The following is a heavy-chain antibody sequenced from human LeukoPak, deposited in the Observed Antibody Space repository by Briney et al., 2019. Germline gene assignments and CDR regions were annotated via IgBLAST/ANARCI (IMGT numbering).Heavy chain of an antibody. CDR1: GGSFSGYY. CDR2: INHSGST. D-gene: IGHD5-18*01. J-gene: IGHJ4*02. CDR3: AGVPGYSYGSLPVHYYFDY. V-gene: IGHV4-34*01. Sequence: PSETLSLTCAVYGGSFSGYYWSWIRQPPGKGLEWIGEINHSGSTNYNPSLKSRVTISVDTSKNQFSLKLSSVTAADTAVYYCAGVPGYSYGSLPVHYYFDYWGQGTLVTVSS.